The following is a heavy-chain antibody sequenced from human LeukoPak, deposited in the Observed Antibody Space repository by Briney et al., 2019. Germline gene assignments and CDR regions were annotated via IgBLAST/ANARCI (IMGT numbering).Heavy chain of an antibody. J-gene: IGHJ4*02. V-gene: IGHV4-38-2*02. CDR2: IYSSGST. D-gene: IGHD6-19*01. CDR3: ARGDSGWYLGLGFDY. Sequence: SETLSLTCTVSGYSISSGFYWGWIRQPPGKGLEWIGSIYSSGSTFYNPSLKSRVTISVDTSKNQVSLKLRSVTAADTAVYYCARGDSGWYLGLGFDYWGQGTLVTVSS. CDR1: GYSISSGFY.